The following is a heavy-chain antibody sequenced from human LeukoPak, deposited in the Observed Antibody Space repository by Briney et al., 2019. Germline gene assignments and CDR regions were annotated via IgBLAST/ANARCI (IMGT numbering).Heavy chain of an antibody. CDR3: ARSVRGYAFDI. CDR1: GYTFTSYD. Sequence: GASVKVSCKASGYTFTSYDINWVRQATGQGLEWMGWINPNSGGTNYAQKFQGRVTMTRDTSISTAYMELSRLRSDDTAVYYCARSVRGYAFDIWGQGTMVTVSS. V-gene: IGHV1-2*02. D-gene: IGHD3-10*01. CDR2: INPNSGGT. J-gene: IGHJ3*02.